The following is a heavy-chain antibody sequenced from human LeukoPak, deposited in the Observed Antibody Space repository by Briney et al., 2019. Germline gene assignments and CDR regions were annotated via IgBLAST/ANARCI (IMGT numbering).Heavy chain of an antibody. D-gene: IGHD2/OR15-2a*01. CDR1: GGSISTYY. CDR2: IYYSGST. CDR3: ARRATSLSYFDY. Sequence: SETLSLTCTVSGGSISTYYWSWIRQPPGKGLEWIGYIYYSGSTNYNPSLKNRVTISVDTSKNQFSLKLSSVTAADTAVYYCARRATSLSYFDYRGQGTLVTVSS. J-gene: IGHJ4*01. V-gene: IGHV4-59*01.